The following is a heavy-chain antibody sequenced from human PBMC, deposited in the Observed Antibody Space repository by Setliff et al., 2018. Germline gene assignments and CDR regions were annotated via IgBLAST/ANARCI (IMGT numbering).Heavy chain of an antibody. J-gene: IGHJ4*02. CDR3: ARFLNPRDGYQNSPGFDF. V-gene: IGHV4-30-4*02. D-gene: IGHD5-12*01. CDR2: IYYSGNT. CDR1: GGSMIGGHYY. Sequence: SETLSLTCTVSGGSMIGGHYYWSWIRQLPGKGLEWIAYIYYSGNTYYNPSLKSRVTISVDTSKNQFSLKLSSVTAADTAVYYCARFLNPRDGYQNSPGFDFWGQGTLVTVSS.